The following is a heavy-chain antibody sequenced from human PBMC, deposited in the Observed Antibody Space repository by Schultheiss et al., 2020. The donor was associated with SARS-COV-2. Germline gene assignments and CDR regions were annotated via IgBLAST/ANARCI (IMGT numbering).Heavy chain of an antibody. Sequence: SETLSLTCAVYGGSFSGYYWGWIRQPPGKGLEWIGEINHSGSTNYNPSLKSRVTISVDTSKNQFSLKLSSVTAADTAVYYCARGRRYCSSTSCYRWFDPWGQGTLVTVSS. CDR3: ARGRRYCSSTSCYRWFDP. V-gene: IGHV4-34*01. D-gene: IGHD2-2*01. CDR1: GGSFSGYY. J-gene: IGHJ5*02. CDR2: INHSGST.